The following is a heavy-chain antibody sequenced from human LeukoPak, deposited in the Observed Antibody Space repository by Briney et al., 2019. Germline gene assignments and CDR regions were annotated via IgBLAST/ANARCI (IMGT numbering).Heavy chain of an antibody. CDR3: AKDGSVRGPRVGAYDY. CDR1: GFTFSSYG. CDR2: ISYDGSNK. J-gene: IGHJ4*02. V-gene: IGHV3-30*18. D-gene: IGHD1-26*01. Sequence: GRSLRLSCAASGFTFSSYGRHWVRQAPGKGLEWVAVISYDGSNKYYADSVKGRFTISRDNSKNTLYLQMNSLRAEDTAVYYCAKDGSVRGPRVGAYDYWGQGTLVTVSS.